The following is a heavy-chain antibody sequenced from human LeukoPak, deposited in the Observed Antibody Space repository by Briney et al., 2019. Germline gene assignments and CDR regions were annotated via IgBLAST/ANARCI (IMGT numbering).Heavy chain of an antibody. CDR3: ARDSGWIQWKEMFDY. CDR2: INPSDGNT. V-gene: IGHV1-46*01. D-gene: IGHD5-12*01. J-gene: IGHJ4*02. CDR1: GYTFTSYY. Sequence: GASVKVSCKASGYTFTSYYMHWVRQAPGQGLEWMGIINPSDGNTTYAQKFQGRVTMTRDTSTSTVYMEMSSLRSEDTAVYYCARDSGWIQWKEMFDYWGQGTLVTVSS.